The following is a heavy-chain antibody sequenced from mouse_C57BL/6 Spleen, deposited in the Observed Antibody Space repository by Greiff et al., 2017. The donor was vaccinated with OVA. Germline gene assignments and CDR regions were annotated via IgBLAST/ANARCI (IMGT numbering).Heavy chain of an antibody. CDR1: GYTFTSYT. J-gene: IGHJ3*01. V-gene: IGHV1-4*01. Sequence: VQLQQSGAELARPGASVKMSCKASGYTFTSYTMHWVKQRPGQGLEWIGYINPSSGYTKYNQKFKDKATLTADKSSSTAYMQLSSLTSEDSAVYYCARPLTAQAFAYWGQGTLVTVSA. CDR3: ARPLTAQAFAY. CDR2: INPSSGYT. D-gene: IGHD3-2*02.